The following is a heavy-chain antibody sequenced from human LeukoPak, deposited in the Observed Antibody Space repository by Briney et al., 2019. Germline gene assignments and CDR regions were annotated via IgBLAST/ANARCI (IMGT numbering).Heavy chain of an antibody. D-gene: IGHD2-2*01. CDR2: ISAYNGNT. CDR3: ARGWADIVVVPASREFDP. CDR1: GYTFTSYG. J-gene: IGHJ5*02. V-gene: IGHV1-18*01. Sequence: ASVKVSCKASGYTFTSYGISWVRQAPGQGLEWMGWISAYNGNTNYAQKLQGRVTMTTDTSMSTAYMELRSLRSDDTAVYYCARGWADIVVVPASREFDPWGQGTLVTVSS.